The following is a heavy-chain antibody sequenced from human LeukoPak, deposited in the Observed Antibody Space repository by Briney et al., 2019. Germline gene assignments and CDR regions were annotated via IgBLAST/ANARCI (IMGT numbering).Heavy chain of an antibody. D-gene: IGHD3-10*01. CDR1: GSTFNTYS. Sequence: PGGSLRLSCAVSGSTFNTYSMHWVRQAPGKGLEWVAVIWHDGSEKYYADSVKGRVTISRDNSKNTVYLQMNSLRAEDTAVYFCARDASSGSLHFDYWGQGILVTVSS. CDR3: ARDASSGSLHFDY. V-gene: IGHV3-33*08. J-gene: IGHJ4*02. CDR2: IWHDGSEK.